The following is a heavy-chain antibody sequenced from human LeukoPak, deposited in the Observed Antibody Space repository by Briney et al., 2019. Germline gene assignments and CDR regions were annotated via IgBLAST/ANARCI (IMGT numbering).Heavy chain of an antibody. V-gene: IGHV4-34*01. Sequence: PSETLSLTCAVYGGSFSGYYWSWIRQPPGKGLEWIGEINHSGSTNYNPSLKSRVTISVDTSKNQFSLKLSSVTAADTAVYYCARGAIAVAGNGYDYWGQGTLVTVSS. D-gene: IGHD6-19*01. CDR2: INHSGST. J-gene: IGHJ4*02. CDR1: GGSFSGYY. CDR3: ARGAIAVAGNGYDY.